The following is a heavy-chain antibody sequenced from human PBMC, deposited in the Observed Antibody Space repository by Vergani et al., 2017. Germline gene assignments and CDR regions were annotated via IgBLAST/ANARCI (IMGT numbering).Heavy chain of an antibody. J-gene: IGHJ3*02. CDR1: GYSISSGYY. V-gene: IGHV4-38-2*01. Sequence: QVQLQESGPGLVKPSETLSLTCAVSGYSISSGYYWGWIRQPPGKGLEWIGSIYHSRSTYYNPSLKSRVTISVDTSKNQFSLKLSSVTAADTAVYYCARRLNDAFDIWGQGTMVTVSS. CDR2: IYHSRST. CDR3: ARRLNDAFDI.